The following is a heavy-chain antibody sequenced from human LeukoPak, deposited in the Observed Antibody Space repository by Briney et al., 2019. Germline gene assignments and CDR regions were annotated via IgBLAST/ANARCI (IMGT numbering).Heavy chain of an antibody. J-gene: IGHJ3*02. CDR3: AKVGITIFGVVIEDAFDS. CDR1: GFTFSSYA. V-gene: IGHV3-23*01. Sequence: GGSLRLSCAASGFTFSSYAMSWARQAPGEGLEWVLAISGSGGRTYYADSVKGRFTISRDNSKNRLYLQMNRLRAEDKAVYYCAKVGITIFGVVIEDAFDSWGQGTMVTVCS. D-gene: IGHD3-3*01. CDR2: ISGSGGRT.